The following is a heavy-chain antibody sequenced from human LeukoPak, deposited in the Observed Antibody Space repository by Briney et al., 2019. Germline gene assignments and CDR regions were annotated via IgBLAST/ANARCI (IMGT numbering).Heavy chain of an antibody. Sequence: GGSLRLSCAASGFTFSSYAIHWVRQAPGKGLEWVAVISYDGSNEYYADSVKGRFTISRDNSKNTLFLQMNSLRAEDTAVYYCARVGPYYSGSGTGMDVWGQGTTVTVSS. D-gene: IGHD3-10*01. CDR3: ARVGPYYSGSGTGMDV. CDR2: ISYDGSNE. CDR1: GFTFSSYA. J-gene: IGHJ6*02. V-gene: IGHV3-30*14.